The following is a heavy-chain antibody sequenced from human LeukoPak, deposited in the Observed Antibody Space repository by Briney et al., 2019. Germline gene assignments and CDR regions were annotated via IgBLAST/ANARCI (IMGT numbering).Heavy chain of an antibody. J-gene: IGHJ2*01. CDR2: ISTSGDAT. CDR1: GFTFSSYA. CDR3: AKPPRGYRSGDRWYFDL. Sequence: GGSLRLSCAASGFTFSSYAMAWVRQAPGRGLEWVSSISTSGDATYYADSVKGRFTFSRGNSKNTLYLRMNSLRGEDTAVYYCAKPPRGYRSGDRWYFDLWGRGTLVTVSS. D-gene: IGHD5-18*01. V-gene: IGHV3-23*01.